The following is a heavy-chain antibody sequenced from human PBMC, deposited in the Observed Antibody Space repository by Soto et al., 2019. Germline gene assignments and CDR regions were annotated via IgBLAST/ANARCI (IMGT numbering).Heavy chain of an antibody. CDR2: IDPSDSYT. J-gene: IGHJ3*02. Sequence: GESLKISCKGSGYSFTSYWISWVRQMPGKGLEWMGRIDPSDSYTNYSPSFQGHVTISADKSISTAYLQWSSLKASDTAMYYCASTGRYNWNLRGARALDIWRQLTMVTASS. D-gene: IGHD1-7*01. CDR3: ASTGRYNWNLRGARALDI. CDR1: GYSFTSYW. V-gene: IGHV5-10-1*01.